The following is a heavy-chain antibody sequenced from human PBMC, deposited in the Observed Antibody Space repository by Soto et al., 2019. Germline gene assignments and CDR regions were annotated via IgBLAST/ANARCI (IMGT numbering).Heavy chain of an antibody. J-gene: IGHJ4*02. Sequence: TSETLSLTCTGSGTSISSYYWSWIRQPPGKGLEWIANIHYSGTTNYNPSLASRVTLSVDTSKNQFSLKMTSVTAADRAMYFCARYNSYAIDYWGRGTLVTVSS. CDR3: ARYNSYAIDY. V-gene: IGHV4-59*01. CDR1: GTSISSYY. D-gene: IGHD2-8*01. CDR2: IHYSGTT.